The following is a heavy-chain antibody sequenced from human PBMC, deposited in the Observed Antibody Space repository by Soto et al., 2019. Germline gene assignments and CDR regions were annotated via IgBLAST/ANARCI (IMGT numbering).Heavy chain of an antibody. Sequence: QVPLVESGGGVVQPGRSLRLSCAASGFTFSSYGMHWVRQAPGKGLEWVAVIWYDGRNTYYADSVKGRFTISRDNSKNTLYLQMNSLRAEDTAVYYCARTAYYYDSSGYYFDCWGQGTLVTVSS. J-gene: IGHJ4*02. CDR1: GFTFSSYG. V-gene: IGHV3-33*01. CDR3: ARTAYYYDSSGYYFDC. CDR2: IWYDGRNT. D-gene: IGHD3-22*01.